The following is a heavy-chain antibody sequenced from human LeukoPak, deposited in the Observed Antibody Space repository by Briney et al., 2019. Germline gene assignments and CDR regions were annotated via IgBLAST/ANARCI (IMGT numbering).Heavy chain of an antibody. D-gene: IGHD3-10*01. CDR2: IIPIFGTA. CDR3: ARKTYYGSGRKDWFDP. V-gene: IGHV1-69*13. J-gene: IGHJ5*02. CDR1: GGTFSSYA. Sequence: SVKVSCKASGGTFSSYAISWVRQAPGQGLEWMGGIIPIFGTANYAQRFQGRVTITADESTSTAYMELSSLRSEDTAVYYCARKTYYGSGRKDWFDPWGQGTLVTVSS.